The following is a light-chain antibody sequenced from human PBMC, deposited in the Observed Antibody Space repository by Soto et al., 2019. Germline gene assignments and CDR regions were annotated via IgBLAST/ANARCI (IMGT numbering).Light chain of an antibody. Sequence: ALTQPPSASGSPGQSVTISCPGTSSDVGGYNYVSWYQQHPGKAPKLMIYEVSKRPSGVPDRFSGSRSGNTASLTVSGLQAEDEADYYCSSYAGSNNSLYVFGTGTKVTVL. J-gene: IGLJ1*01. V-gene: IGLV2-8*01. CDR3: SSYAGSNNSLYV. CDR1: SSDVGGYNY. CDR2: EVS.